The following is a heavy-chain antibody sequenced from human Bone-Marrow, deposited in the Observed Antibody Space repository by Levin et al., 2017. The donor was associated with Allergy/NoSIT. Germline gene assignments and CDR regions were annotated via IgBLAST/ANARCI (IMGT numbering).Heavy chain of an antibody. V-gene: IGHV3-53*01. D-gene: IGHD3-22*01. CDR1: GFTVSSNY. Sequence: GESLKISCAASGFTVSSNYMTWVRQAPGKGLEWVSLIHVDGATTYADSVRGRFTISRDNSRNTLHLQMNSLRVEDTAVYYCACDSSGSTKIWYFDLWGRGTLVTVSS. J-gene: IGHJ2*01. CDR2: IHVDGAT. CDR3: ACDSSGSTKIWYFDL.